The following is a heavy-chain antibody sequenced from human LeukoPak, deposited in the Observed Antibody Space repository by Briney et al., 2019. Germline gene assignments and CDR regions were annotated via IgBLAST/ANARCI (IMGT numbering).Heavy chain of an antibody. CDR3: AFGPHQQWLLADY. V-gene: IGHV3-23*01. Sequence: GGSLRLSCAVSGVSFSSYAVGWVRQTPGKGLQLVSTITGSGDSTFYAGSVNGRFTVPRDNSKNTLYLQMSSLRADDTALYYCAFGPHQQWLLADYWGQGTLVTVSS. D-gene: IGHD6-19*01. CDR1: GVSFSSYA. CDR2: ITGSGDST. J-gene: IGHJ4*02.